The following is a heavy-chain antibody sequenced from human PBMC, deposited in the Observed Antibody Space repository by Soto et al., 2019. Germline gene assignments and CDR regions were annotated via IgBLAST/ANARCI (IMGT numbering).Heavy chain of an antibody. J-gene: IGHJ4*02. CDR3: ARDVGRWYYYGSGSYGPFDY. Sequence: ASVKVSCKASGYTFTGYYMHWVRQAPGQGLEWMGWINPNSGGTNYAQKFQGWVTMTRDTSISTAYMELSRLRSDDTAVYYCARDVGRWYYYGSGSYGPFDYWGQGTLVTVSS. CDR1: GYTFTGYY. D-gene: IGHD3-10*01. CDR2: INPNSGGT. V-gene: IGHV1-2*04.